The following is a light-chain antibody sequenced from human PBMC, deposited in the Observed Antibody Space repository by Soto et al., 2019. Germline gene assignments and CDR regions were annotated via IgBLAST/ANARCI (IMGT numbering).Light chain of an antibody. V-gene: IGKV1-5*03. Sequence: DIQMTQFPSTLSASVGDRVTITCRASQSSSRWLAWHQQKPGKAPEVLIYKASTLESGVPSRFSGSGSGTEFTLTISSLQPDDFATYFCQQYNSYPLTFGGGTKVEIK. J-gene: IGKJ4*01. CDR2: KAS. CDR1: QSSSRW. CDR3: QQYNSYPLT.